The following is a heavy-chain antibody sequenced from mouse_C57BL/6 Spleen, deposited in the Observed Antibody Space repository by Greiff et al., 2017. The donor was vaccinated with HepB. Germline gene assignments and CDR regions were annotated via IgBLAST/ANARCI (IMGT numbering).Heavy chain of an antibody. Sequence: EVQLQQSGPGLVKPSQSLSLTCSVTGYSITSGYYWNWIRQFPGNKLEWMGYISYDGSNNYNPSLKNRISITRDTSKNQFFLKLNSVTTEDTATYYCARALYYYGSSSYYFDYWGQGTTLTVSS. CDR3: ARALYYYGSSSYYFDY. CDR1: GYSITSGYY. D-gene: IGHD1-1*01. V-gene: IGHV3-6*01. J-gene: IGHJ2*01. CDR2: ISYDGSN.